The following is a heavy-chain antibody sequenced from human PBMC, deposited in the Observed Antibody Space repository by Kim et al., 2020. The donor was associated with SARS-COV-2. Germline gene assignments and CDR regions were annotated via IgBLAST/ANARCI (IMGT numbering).Heavy chain of an antibody. D-gene: IGHD3-16*01. CDR2: IYYSGST. CDR3: AYVEDWFDP. CDR1: GGSISSYY. V-gene: IGHV4-59*13. J-gene: IGHJ5*02. Sequence: SETLSLTCTVSGGSISSYYWSWIRQPPGRGLEWIGYIYYSGSTNYNPSLKSRVTISVDTSKNQFSLKLSSVTAADTAVYYCAYVEDWFDPWGQGTLVTVSS.